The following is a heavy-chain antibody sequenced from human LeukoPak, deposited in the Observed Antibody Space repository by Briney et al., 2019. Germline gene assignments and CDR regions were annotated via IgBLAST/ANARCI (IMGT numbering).Heavy chain of an antibody. J-gene: IGHJ4*02. D-gene: IGHD1-26*01. CDR2: ISNSGSTI. CDR1: GFTFSSYE. CDR3: ARGNVVGVTIHLGDY. V-gene: IGHV3-48*03. Sequence: PGGSLRLSCAASGFTFSSYEMDWVRQAPGKGLEWVSYISNSGSTIYYADSVKGRFTLSRDNAKTSLYLQMNSLRAEDTAVYYCARGNVVGVTIHLGDYWGQGTLVTVSS.